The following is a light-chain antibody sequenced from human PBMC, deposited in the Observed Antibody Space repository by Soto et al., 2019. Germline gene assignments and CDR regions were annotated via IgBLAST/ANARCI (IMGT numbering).Light chain of an antibody. Sequence: EIVLTQSPATLSLSPGERATLSCRASQSVRNDLVWYHQKRGQAPRLLIYSASNRATGIPVRFSGSGSGTDFTLTISSLEPEDFAAYYCQQRSNWPPTFGGGTKVEIK. CDR2: SAS. CDR1: QSVRND. J-gene: IGKJ4*01. V-gene: IGKV3-11*01. CDR3: QQRSNWPPT.